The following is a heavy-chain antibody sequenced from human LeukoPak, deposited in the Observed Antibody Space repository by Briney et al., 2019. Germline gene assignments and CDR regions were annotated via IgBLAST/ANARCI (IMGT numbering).Heavy chain of an antibody. D-gene: IGHD3-22*01. CDR1: GGSISSGGYY. V-gene: IGHV4-31*03. J-gene: IGHJ4*02. Sequence: PSETLSLTCTVSGGSISSGGYYWSWIRQHPGKGLEWIGYIYYSGSTYYNPSLKSRVTISVDTSKNQFSLKLSSVTAADTAVYYCARDYDSSGYWNYWGQGTLVTVSS. CDR3: ARDYDSSGYWNY. CDR2: IYYSGST.